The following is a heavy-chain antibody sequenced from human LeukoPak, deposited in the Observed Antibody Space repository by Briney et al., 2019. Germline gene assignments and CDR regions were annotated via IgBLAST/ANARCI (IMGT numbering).Heavy chain of an antibody. CDR1: GFTFSSYS. CDR2: ISSSSSYI. J-gene: IGHJ4*02. CDR3: ASIEAAGRAHDY. V-gene: IGHV3-21*01. D-gene: IGHD6-13*01. Sequence: GGSLRLSCAASGFTFSSYSMNWVRQAPGKGLEWVSSISSSSSYIYYADSVKGRFTISRDNAKNSLYLQMNSLRAEDTAVYYCASIEAAGRAHDYWGQGTLVTVSS.